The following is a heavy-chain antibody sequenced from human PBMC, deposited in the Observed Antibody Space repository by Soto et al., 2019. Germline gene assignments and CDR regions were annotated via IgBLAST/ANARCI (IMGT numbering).Heavy chain of an antibody. J-gene: IGHJ4*02. Sequence: GGSLRLSCAAPGFTFSIYALHWVRQAPGKGQEWVAVMSPNGNNQYYADSVKGRFTISRDTSKSNLYLQMTSLRPDDTAVYYCATRANFCYDTIRYWGQGTLVTVSS. CDR1: GFTFSIYA. V-gene: IGHV3-30-3*01. CDR2: MSPNGNNQ. D-gene: IGHD2-2*01. CDR3: ATRANFCYDTIRY.